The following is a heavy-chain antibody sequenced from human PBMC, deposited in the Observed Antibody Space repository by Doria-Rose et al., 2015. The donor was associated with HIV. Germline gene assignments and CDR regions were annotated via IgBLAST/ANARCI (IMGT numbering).Heavy chain of an antibody. J-gene: IGHJ4*02. Sequence: QVQLVQSGPVLVEPTETLTLTCTVSGVSLSSPGMGVSWIRRPPGKALEWLANIFSDDERSYKTSLKSRLTISRGTSKSQVVLTMTDMDPVDTATYYCARIKSSRWYHKYYFDFWGQGTLVIVSA. CDR2: IFSDDER. CDR1: GVSLSSPGMG. D-gene: IGHD6-13*01. CDR3: ARIKSSRWYHKYYFDF. V-gene: IGHV2-26*01.